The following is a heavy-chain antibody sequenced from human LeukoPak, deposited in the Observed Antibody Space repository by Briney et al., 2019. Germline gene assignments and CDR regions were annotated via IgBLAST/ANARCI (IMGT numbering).Heavy chain of an antibody. CDR1: GFTFSSYG. Sequence: PGGYLRLSCAASGFTFSSYGMHWVRQAPGKGLEWVAVISYDGSNKYYADSVKGRFTISRDNSKNTLYLQMNSLRAGDTAVYYCARVRRDSSGYYHDYWGQGTLVTVSS. CDR3: ARVRRDSSGYYHDY. CDR2: ISYDGSNK. D-gene: IGHD3-22*01. J-gene: IGHJ4*02. V-gene: IGHV3-30*03.